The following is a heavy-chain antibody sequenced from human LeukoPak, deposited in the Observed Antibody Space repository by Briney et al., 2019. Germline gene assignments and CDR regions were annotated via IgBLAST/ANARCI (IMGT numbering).Heavy chain of an antibody. CDR2: ISGSGGST. J-gene: IGHJ4*02. Sequence: GGSLRLSCAASGFTFSSYAMSWVRQAPGKGLEWVSAISGSGGSTYYADSVKGRFTVSRDNSKNTLYLQMNSLRAEDTAVYYCAKDSYGDYAFDYWGQGTLVTVSS. D-gene: IGHD4-17*01. CDR3: AKDSYGDYAFDY. V-gene: IGHV3-23*01. CDR1: GFTFSSYA.